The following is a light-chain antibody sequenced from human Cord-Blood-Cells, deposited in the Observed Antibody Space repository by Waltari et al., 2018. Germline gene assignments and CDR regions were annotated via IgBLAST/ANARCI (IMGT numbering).Light chain of an antibody. CDR3: SSYTSSSTWV. V-gene: IGLV2-14*01. Sequence: QSALTQPASVSGSPGQSITISCTGTSSDVGGYNYASWYQQHPGKTPKLMIYEVSMRPSGVSDSFSGSKSGNTASLTISGLQAEDEADYYCSSYTSSSTWVFGGGTKLTVL. CDR1: SSDVGGYNY. J-gene: IGLJ3*02. CDR2: EVS.